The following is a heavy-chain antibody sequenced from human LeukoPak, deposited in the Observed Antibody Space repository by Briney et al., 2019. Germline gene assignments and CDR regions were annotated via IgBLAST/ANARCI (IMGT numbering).Heavy chain of an antibody. D-gene: IGHD6-25*01. CDR3: TRDPGSDSRDWYFDV. J-gene: IGHJ2*01. Sequence: GGSLRLSCAASGFTISSSQMHWVRQAPGKGLVWVSRILRDETHTNYADSVRGRFTISRDNANNVLFLQMNSLRGEDTAVYFCTRDPGSDSRDWYFDVWGRGTLVTVSS. V-gene: IGHV3-74*01. CDR1: GFTISSSQ. CDR2: ILRDETHT.